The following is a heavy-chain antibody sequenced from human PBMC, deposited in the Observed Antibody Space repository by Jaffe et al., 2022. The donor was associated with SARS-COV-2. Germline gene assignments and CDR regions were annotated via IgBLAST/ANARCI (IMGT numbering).Heavy chain of an antibody. CDR3: ARQLRIIAAAGTGGTGYFDL. CDR1: GGSISSSSYY. Sequence: QLQLQESGPGLVKPSETLSLTCTVSGGSISSSSYYWGWIRQPPGKGLEWIGSIYYSGSTYYNPSLKSRVTISVDTSKNQFSLKLSSVTAADTAVYYCARQLRIIAAAGTGGTGYFDLWGRGTLVTVSS. CDR2: IYYSGST. J-gene: IGHJ2*01. D-gene: IGHD6-13*01. V-gene: IGHV4-39*01.